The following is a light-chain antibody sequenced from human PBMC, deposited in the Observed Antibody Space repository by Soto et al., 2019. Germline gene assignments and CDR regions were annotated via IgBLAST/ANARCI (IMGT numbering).Light chain of an antibody. CDR2: GAS. CDR3: QHYSSSPLT. V-gene: IGKV3-20*01. Sequence: EIVLTQSPGTLSLSPGERATLSCRASQSVTVRHSAWYQQRPGQSPRLLIYGASTRATGIPDRFSGSGSGTDFPLTISRLEPEDVAVYYCQHYSSSPLTFGGGTKVEI. CDR1: QSVTVRH. J-gene: IGKJ4*01.